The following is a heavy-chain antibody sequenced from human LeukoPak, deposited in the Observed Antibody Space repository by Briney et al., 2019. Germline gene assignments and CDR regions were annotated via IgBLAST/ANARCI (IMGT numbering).Heavy chain of an antibody. Sequence: SVKVSCKASGGTFSSYAISWVRQAPGQGLEWMGRIIPIFGTANYAQKFQGRVTITTDESTSTAYMELSSLRSEGTAAYYCARFFGYNRDAFDIWGQGTMVTVSS. D-gene: IGHD5-24*01. CDR1: GGTFSSYA. CDR3: ARFFGYNRDAFDI. V-gene: IGHV1-69*05. J-gene: IGHJ3*02. CDR2: IIPIFGTA.